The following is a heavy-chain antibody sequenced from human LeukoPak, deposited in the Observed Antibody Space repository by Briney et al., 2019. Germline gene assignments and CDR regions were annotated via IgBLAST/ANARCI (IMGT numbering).Heavy chain of an antibody. J-gene: IGHJ5*02. Sequence: SETLSLTCTVSGYSISHDYYWGWIRQSPGKGLEWIGSIYHSGSTYYNASLKSRVTISVDTSKNQLSLKLSSLTAADTAVYYCARHEYSGSYYGLSWFDPWGQGTLVTVSS. CDR3: ARHEYSGSYYGLSWFDP. V-gene: IGHV4-38-2*02. D-gene: IGHD1-26*01. CDR2: IYHSGST. CDR1: GYSISHDYY.